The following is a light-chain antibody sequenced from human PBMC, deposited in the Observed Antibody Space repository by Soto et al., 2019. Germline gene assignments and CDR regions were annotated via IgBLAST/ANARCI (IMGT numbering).Light chain of an antibody. CDR2: EVS. J-gene: IGLJ3*02. Sequence: QSVLTQPASVSGSPGQSITISCTGTSSDVGGYNYVSWFQQHPGKAPKLKIYEVSNRPSGVSNRFSGSKSGNTASLTISELQDEDDADYYCTAFTTIGTWVFGGGTQLTVL. CDR1: SSDVGGYNY. CDR3: TAFTTIGTWV. V-gene: IGLV2-14*01.